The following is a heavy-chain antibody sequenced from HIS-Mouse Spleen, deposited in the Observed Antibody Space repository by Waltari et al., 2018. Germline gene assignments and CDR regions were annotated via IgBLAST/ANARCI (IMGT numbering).Heavy chain of an antibody. CDR3: AREIPYSSSWYDWYFDL. D-gene: IGHD6-13*01. V-gene: IGHV4-39*07. Sequence: QLQLQASGPGLVKPSETLSLPCTVSAGSISRSRYHWGCIRQPPWKGLEWIGSIYYSGSTYYNPSLKSRVTISVDTSKNQFSLKLSSVTAADTAVYYCAREIPYSSSWYDWYFDLWGRGTLVTVSS. J-gene: IGHJ2*01. CDR2: IYYSGST. CDR1: AGSISRSRYH.